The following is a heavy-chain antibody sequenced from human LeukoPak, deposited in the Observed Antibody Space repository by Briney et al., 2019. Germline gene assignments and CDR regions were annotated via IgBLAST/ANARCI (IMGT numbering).Heavy chain of an antibody. D-gene: IGHD5-24*01. CDR3: ARAGVMSTIGRFDY. Sequence: SGTLSLTCTVSSDSIFTSNWWSWVRQPPGKGLEWIGQIFHSGSTSYSPSLKSRVTISMDKSKNQISLRLTSVTAADTAVYYCARAGVMSTIGRFDYWGQGILVTVSS. J-gene: IGHJ4*02. CDR1: SDSIFTSNW. CDR2: IFHSGST. V-gene: IGHV4-4*02.